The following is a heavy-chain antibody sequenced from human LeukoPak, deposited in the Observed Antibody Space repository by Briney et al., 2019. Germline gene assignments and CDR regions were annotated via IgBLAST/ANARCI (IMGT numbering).Heavy chain of an antibody. CDR1: GFTFSSYSM. D-gene: IGHD6-13*01. CDR3: ARFHTSSWFFDS. CDR2: IYPSGST. V-gene: IGHV4-4*02. J-gene: IGHJ4*02. Sequence: GSLRLSCAASGFTFSSYSMNWVRQPPGKGLEWIGEIYPSGSTNYNPSLKSRVTMSVDESKNEFSLKLTSVTAADTAVYYCARFHTSSWFFDSWGQGILVTVSS.